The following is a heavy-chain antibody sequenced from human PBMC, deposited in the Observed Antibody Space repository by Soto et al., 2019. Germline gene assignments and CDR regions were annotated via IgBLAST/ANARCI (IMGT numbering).Heavy chain of an antibody. V-gene: IGHV1-69*06. Sequence: QVQLVQSGAEVKKPGSSVKVSCKASGGTFSTYAISWVRQAPGQGLEWMGGIIPIFGTANYAQKFQGRVTVIADKSTSTVYMELSSLRSDDTAVYYCARDPAAYSDSGGYFPGAFDMGGQGTLVTVSS. CDR3: ARDPAAYSDSGGYFPGAFDM. D-gene: IGHD3-22*01. CDR2: IIPIFGTA. J-gene: IGHJ3*02. CDR1: GGTFSTYA.